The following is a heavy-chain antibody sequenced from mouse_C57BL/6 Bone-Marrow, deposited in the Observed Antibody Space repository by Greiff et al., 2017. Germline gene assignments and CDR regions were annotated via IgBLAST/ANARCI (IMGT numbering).Heavy chain of an antibody. CDR3: ARCRTRRGYFDV. CDR1: GYTFTSYW. CDR2: IDPSNSYT. V-gene: IGHV1-69*01. J-gene: IGHJ1*03. Sequence: QVQLQQPGAELVMPGASVKLSCKASGYTFTSYWMHWVKQRPGQGLEWIGEIDPSNSYTNYNQKFQGKSTLTVDKSSSTAYKQLSSLTSEDSAVLYCARCRTRRGYFDVWGTGTTVTVSS.